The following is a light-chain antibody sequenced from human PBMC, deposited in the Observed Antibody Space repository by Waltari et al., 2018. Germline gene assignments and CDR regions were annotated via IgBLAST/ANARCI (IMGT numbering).Light chain of an antibody. J-gene: IGKJ4*01. Sequence: IVMTQSPAILSVSPGEGATLSCRASQSVDTFLAWSQQIRGRAPRRLTWDASTRATGIPARFSGSGSGTEFTLTISSLQSEDFAVYYCQQYKQWPLTFGGGTRVDIK. V-gene: IGKV3-15*01. CDR3: QQYKQWPLT. CDR1: QSVDTF. CDR2: DAS.